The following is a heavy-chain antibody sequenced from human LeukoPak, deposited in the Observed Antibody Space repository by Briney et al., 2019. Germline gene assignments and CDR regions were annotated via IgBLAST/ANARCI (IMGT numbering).Heavy chain of an antibody. D-gene: IGHD6-13*01. CDR1: GFTFSSYA. Sequence: WGSLRLSCAASGFTFSSYAMSWVRQAPGKRLEWISAISGSGGSTYYADSVKGRFTISRDNSKNTLYVQMNRLTAEDTAVYYCAKEPYSSSWSNAFDIWGQGTMVTVSS. V-gene: IGHV3-23*01. CDR3: AKEPYSSSWSNAFDI. CDR2: ISGSGGST. J-gene: IGHJ3*02.